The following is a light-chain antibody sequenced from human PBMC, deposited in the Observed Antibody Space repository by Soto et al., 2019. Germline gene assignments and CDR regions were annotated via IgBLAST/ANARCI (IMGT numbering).Light chain of an antibody. J-gene: IGLJ1*01. V-gene: IGLV2-14*03. CDR3: SSYTTSNTRQIA. CDR1: SSEVGGYNY. Sequence: QSALTQAASVSGSPGQSITISSTGKSSEVGGYNYVSWYQHHPGKAPKLIIYDVSNRPSGVSIRFSGSKSDNTASLTISGLQPEDEADYHCSSYTTSNTRQIAFGTGTKVTVL. CDR2: DVS.